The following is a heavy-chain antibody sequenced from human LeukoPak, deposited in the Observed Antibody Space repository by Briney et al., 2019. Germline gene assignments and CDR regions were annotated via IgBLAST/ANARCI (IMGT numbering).Heavy chain of an antibody. CDR1: GFTFSDYY. V-gene: IGHV3-66*01. CDR2: IYSGGGT. Sequence: GGSLRLSCAASGFTFSDYYMSWVRQAPGKGLEWVSVIYSGGGTFYADSVKGRFTISRDNSKSTVYLQMNSLRAEDTAVYYCARDCSASSSDYYPLGYWGQGTLVTVSS. D-gene: IGHD3-22*01. CDR3: ARDCSASSSDYYPLGY. J-gene: IGHJ4*02.